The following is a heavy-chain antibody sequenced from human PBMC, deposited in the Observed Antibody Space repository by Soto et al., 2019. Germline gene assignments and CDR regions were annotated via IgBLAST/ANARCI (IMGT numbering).Heavy chain of an antibody. CDR1: GYSFTSYW. V-gene: IGHV5-51*01. D-gene: IGHD1-26*01. Sequence: GESLKISCKGSGYSFTSYWIGWVRQMPGKGLEWMGIIYPGDSDTRYSPSFQGQVTISADKSISTAYLQWSSLKASDTAMYYCARLGLVAGTNYYYYGMDVWGQGTTVTV. CDR3: ARLGLVAGTNYYYYGMDV. J-gene: IGHJ6*02. CDR2: IYPGDSDT.